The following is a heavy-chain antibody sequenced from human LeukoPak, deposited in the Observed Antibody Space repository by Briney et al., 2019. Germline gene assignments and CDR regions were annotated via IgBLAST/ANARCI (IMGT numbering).Heavy chain of an antibody. J-gene: IGHJ4*02. Sequence: PGGSLRLSCAASGFTVSSNYMSWVRQAPGKGLEWVSAISGSGGSTYYADSVKGRFTISRDNSKNTLYLQMNTLRAEDTAVYFCAKSPVSSCRGSFCYPFDYWGQGNLVTVSS. CDR2: ISGSGGST. D-gene: IGHD2-15*01. CDR3: AKSPVSSCRGSFCYPFDY. V-gene: IGHV3-23*01. CDR1: GFTVSSNY.